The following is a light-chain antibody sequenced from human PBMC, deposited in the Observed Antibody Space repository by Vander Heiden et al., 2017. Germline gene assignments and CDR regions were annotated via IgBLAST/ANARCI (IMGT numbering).Light chain of an antibody. Sequence: DIQMTQSPSFVSASVGDRVPISCRASQYSSSWLAWYQQKPGEAPKLLISDASRLQDEVPPRFSGSGSGTEFTLTISSLQPEDSTSYYCQQTENFPVACGQGTKVEVK. J-gene: IGKJ1*01. CDR1: QYSSSW. CDR3: QQTENFPVA. V-gene: IGKV1-12*01. CDR2: DAS.